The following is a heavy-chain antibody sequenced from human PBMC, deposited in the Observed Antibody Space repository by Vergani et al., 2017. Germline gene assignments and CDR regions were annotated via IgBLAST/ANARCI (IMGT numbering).Heavy chain of an antibody. CDR2: INHSGRA. CDR3: ASDAGRLRNYFGD. J-gene: IGHJ4*02. Sequence: QVQLQESGPGLVKPSKTLSLTCTVSGGSISSGGYHWSWIRQHPGKGLEWIGEINHSGRANYNPSLKSRVTISVATSKNQFSLKLSSVSAAETAVYYCASDAGRLRNYFGDWGQGTLVTFSS. CDR1: GGSISSGGYH. V-gene: IGHV4-31*03. D-gene: IGHD1-7*01.